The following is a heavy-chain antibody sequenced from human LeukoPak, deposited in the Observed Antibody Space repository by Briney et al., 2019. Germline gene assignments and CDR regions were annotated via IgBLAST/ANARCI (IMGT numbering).Heavy chain of an antibody. Sequence: SETLSPTCTVSGGSISSSSYYWGWIRQPPGKGLEWIGSIYYSGSTYYNPSLKSRVTISVDTSKNQFSLKLSSATAADTALYYCARDSTIQDAFDIWGQGTMVTVSS. J-gene: IGHJ3*02. V-gene: IGHV4-39*07. CDR1: GGSISSSSYY. D-gene: IGHD1-26*01. CDR3: ARDSTIQDAFDI. CDR2: IYYSGST.